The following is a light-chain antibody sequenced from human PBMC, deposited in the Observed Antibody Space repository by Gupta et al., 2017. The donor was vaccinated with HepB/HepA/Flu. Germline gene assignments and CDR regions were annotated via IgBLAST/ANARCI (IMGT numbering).Light chain of an antibody. CDR2: EVS. CDR1: SSDVGSYNL. Sequence: SALTQPASVSGSPGPSITISCTGTSSDVGSYNLVSWYQQHPGKAPKLMIYEVSKRPSGVANRVSGSKSGNTAALTISGLQAEDEADYYCCSYAGSSTALYVFGTGTKVTVL. J-gene: IGLJ1*01. V-gene: IGLV2-23*02. CDR3: CSYAGSSTALYV.